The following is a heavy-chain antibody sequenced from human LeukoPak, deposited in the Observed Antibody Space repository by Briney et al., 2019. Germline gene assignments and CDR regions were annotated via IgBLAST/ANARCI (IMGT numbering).Heavy chain of an antibody. Sequence: SETLSLTCTVSGGSISGYYWSWIRQPPGRGLEWIGYIYYSGSTNYNPSLKSRVTTSVDTSKSQFSLKLSSVTAADTAVYYCARSIAVAGYYFAYWGQGTLVTVSS. D-gene: IGHD6-19*01. V-gene: IGHV4-59*08. CDR2: IYYSGST. CDR3: ARSIAVAGYYFAY. J-gene: IGHJ4*02. CDR1: GGSISGYY.